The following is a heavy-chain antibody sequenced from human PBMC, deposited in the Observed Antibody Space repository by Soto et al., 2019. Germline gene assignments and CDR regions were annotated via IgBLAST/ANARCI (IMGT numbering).Heavy chain of an antibody. CDR3: ARGRWLQFFFYYGMDV. CDR1: GGSVSSRSYF. D-gene: IGHD4-4*01. V-gene: IGHV4-61*01. Sequence: SETLSLTCTVSGGSVSSRSYFWSWIRQPPGKGLELIGYIYYNGTTTFSPSLKGRLTISLDTSQNQFSLKLTSVTAADTAVYYCARGRWLQFFFYYGMDVWGLGTTVTVSS. CDR2: IYYNGTT. J-gene: IGHJ6*02.